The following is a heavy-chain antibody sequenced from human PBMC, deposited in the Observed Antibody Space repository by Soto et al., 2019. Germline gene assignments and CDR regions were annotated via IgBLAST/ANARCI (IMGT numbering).Heavy chain of an antibody. Sequence: SVKVSCKASGGTFSSYAISWVRQAPGQGLEWMGGIIPIFGTANYAQKFQGRVTITADKSTSTAYMELSSLRSEDTAVYYCARPPVVTHGAFDIWGQGTMVTVSS. J-gene: IGHJ3*02. CDR3: ARPPVVTHGAFDI. D-gene: IGHD2-15*01. V-gene: IGHV1-69*06. CDR1: GGTFSSYA. CDR2: IIPIFGTA.